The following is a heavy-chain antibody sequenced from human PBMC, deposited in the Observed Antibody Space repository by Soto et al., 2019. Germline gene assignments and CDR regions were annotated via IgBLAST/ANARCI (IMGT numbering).Heavy chain of an antibody. J-gene: IGHJ4*02. Sequence: GGSLRLSCAASGFTFSSYSMNWVRQAPGKGLEWVSSISSSSSYTYYADSVKGRFTISRDNAKNSLYLQMNSLRAEDTAVYYCARAAEYYDFWSGLIYDYWGQGTLVTVSS. CDR2: ISSSSSYT. D-gene: IGHD3-3*01. CDR1: GFTFSSYS. CDR3: ARAAEYYDFWSGLIYDY. V-gene: IGHV3-21*01.